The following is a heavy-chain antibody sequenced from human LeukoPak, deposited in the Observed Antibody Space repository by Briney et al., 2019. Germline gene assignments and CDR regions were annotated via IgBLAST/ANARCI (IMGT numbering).Heavy chain of an antibody. CDR3: AKGYAYYYDSSGYVDY. J-gene: IGHJ4*02. V-gene: IGHV3-30*04. CDR2: ISYDGSNK. D-gene: IGHD3-22*01. CDR1: GFTFSSYA. Sequence: PGGSLRLSCAASGFTFSSYAMHWVRQAPGKGLEWVAVISYDGSNKDYADSVKGRFTISRDNSKNTLYLQMNSLRAEDTAVYYCAKGYAYYYDSSGYVDYWGQGTLVTVSS.